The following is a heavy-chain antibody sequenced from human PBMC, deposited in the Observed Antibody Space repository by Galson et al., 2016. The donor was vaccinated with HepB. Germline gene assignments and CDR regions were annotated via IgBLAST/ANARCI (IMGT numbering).Heavy chain of an antibody. D-gene: IGHD3-9*01. CDR1: GYSFTNYW. Sequence: QSGAEVKKPGESLRISCKGSGYSFTNYWISWVRQMPGKGLEWMGRIDPSDSYANYSPSFQGHVTFSADKSLSTVYLHWSSLKASDTAMYYCARVGSDILTGSDNWFRPWGPGTRVTVPA. CDR3: ARVGSDILTGSDNWFRP. J-gene: IGHJ5*02. V-gene: IGHV5-10-1*01. CDR2: IDPSDSYA.